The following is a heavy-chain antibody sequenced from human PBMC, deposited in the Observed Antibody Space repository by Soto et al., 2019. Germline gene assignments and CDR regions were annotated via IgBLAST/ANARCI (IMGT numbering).Heavy chain of an antibody. V-gene: IGHV3-23*01. CDR3: ARFYYDSSGYLPSPYYYYYGMDV. Sequence: PGGSLRLSCAASGFTFSTYAMTWVRQAPGKGLEWVSGISGSGGPTYYADSVKGRFTISRDNSKNTLYLLMNSLRAEDTAVYYCARFYYDSSGYLPSPYYYYYGMDVWGQGTTVTVSS. CDR2: ISGSGGPT. CDR1: GFTFSTYA. J-gene: IGHJ6*02. D-gene: IGHD3-22*01.